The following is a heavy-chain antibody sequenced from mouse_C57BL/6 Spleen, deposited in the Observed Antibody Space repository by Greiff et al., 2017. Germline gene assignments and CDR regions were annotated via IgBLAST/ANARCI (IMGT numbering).Heavy chain of an antibody. J-gene: IGHJ4*01. CDR2: IYPRSGNT. D-gene: IGHD1-1*01. CDR1: GYTFTSYG. Sequence: QVQLQQSGAELARPGASVKLSCKASGYTFTSYGISWVKQRTGQGLEWIGEIYPRSGNTYYNEKFKGKATLTADKSSSTAYMELRSLTSEDSAVYFCARGMDYGSGDAMDYWGQGTSVTVSS. CDR3: ARGMDYGSGDAMDY. V-gene: IGHV1-81*01.